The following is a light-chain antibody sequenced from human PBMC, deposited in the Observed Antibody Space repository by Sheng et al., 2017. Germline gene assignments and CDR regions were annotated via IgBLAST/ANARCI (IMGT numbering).Light chain of an antibody. V-gene: IGLV3-21*02. CDR1: DIGSKS. Sequence: YVLTQPPSVSVAPGQTARITCGGSDIGSKSVHWYQQKPGQAPVLVVYDDSDRPSGIPERFSGSNSGNTATLAISRVEAGDEADYYCQLWDSYSDYYVFGTGTKVTVL. CDR2: DDS. CDR3: QLWDSYSDYYV. J-gene: IGLJ1*01.